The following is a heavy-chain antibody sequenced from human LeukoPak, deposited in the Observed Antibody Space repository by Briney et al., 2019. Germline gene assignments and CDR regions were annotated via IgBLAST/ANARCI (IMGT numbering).Heavy chain of an antibody. CDR2: ISSSGSTT. Sequence: PGGSLRLSCAASGFTFSDFYMSWIRQAPGKGLEWVSYISSSGSTTYYADSVKGRFTSSRDNAKNSLYLQMNSLRAEDTAVYYCAKDCRAYSSSWLADYWGQGTLVTVSS. CDR3: AKDCRAYSSSWLADY. D-gene: IGHD6-13*01. CDR1: GFTFSDFY. V-gene: IGHV3-11*01. J-gene: IGHJ4*02.